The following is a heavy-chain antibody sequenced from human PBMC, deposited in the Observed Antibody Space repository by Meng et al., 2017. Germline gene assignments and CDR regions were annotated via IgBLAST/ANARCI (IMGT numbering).Heavy chain of an antibody. CDR2: IYYSGST. Sequence: SETLSLTCTVSGGSISSSSYYWGWILQPPAKGLEWIGSIYYSGSTYYNPSLKSRVTISVDTSKNQFSLKLSSVTAEDTAVYYCARVLLWFGECQNWFDPWGQGTLVTVSS. D-gene: IGHD3-10*01. J-gene: IGHJ5*02. CDR3: ARVLLWFGECQNWFDP. CDR1: GGSISSSSYY. V-gene: IGHV4-39*07.